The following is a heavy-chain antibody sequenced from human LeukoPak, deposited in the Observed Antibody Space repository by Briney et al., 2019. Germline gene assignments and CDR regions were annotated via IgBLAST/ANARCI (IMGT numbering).Heavy chain of an antibody. CDR2: ISGYNGHT. CDR1: GYTFPNHG. Sequence: ASVTVSCTASGYTFPNHGMSWMRQAPGQGLEWMGWISGYNGHTNYAQNVQGRVTITTDPSTSTAYMELRSLRSDDTAVYYCAKGVVVGQDAFDIWGQGTMVTVSS. D-gene: IGHD2-2*01. V-gene: IGHV1-18*01. J-gene: IGHJ3*02. CDR3: AKGVVVGQDAFDI.